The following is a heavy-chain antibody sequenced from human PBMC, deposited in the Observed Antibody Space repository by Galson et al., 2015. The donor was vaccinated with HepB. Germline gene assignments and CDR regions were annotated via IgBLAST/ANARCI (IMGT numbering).Heavy chain of an antibody. CDR2: ISSSSSYI. D-gene: IGHD6-19*01. J-gene: IGHJ4*02. V-gene: IGHV3-21*01. CDR1: GFTFSSYS. Sequence: SLRLSCAASGFTFSSYSMNWVRQAPGKGLEWVSSISSSSSYIYYADSVKGRFTISRDNAKNSLYLQMNSLRAEDTAVYYCARVREDSSGWYGYLDYWGQGTLVTVSS. CDR3: ARVREDSSGWYGYLDY.